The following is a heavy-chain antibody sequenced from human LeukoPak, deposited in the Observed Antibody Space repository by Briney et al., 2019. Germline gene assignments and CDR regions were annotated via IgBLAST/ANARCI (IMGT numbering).Heavy chain of an antibody. CDR2: ISYDGSSK. J-gene: IGHJ4*02. Sequence: GRSLKLSCAASGFTFSSFGMHWVRQAPGKGLEWVAGISYDGSSKYYADSVKGRFTISRDNSRNTLYLQMNSLRAEDTALYYCAKGTSSAYNSGCAYWGQGTLVTVSS. CDR3: AKGTSSAYNSGCAY. V-gene: IGHV3-30*18. D-gene: IGHD5-12*01. CDR1: GFTFSSFG.